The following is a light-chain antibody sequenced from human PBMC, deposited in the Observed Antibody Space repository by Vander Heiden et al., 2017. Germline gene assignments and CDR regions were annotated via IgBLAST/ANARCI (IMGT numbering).Light chain of an antibody. CDR1: QSVSSY. CDR3: QQRSNWPLST. Sequence: EIVLTPSPATLSLSQGARATLSSRASQSVSSYLAWYQQKPGQAPRLLIYDASNRATGIPARCSGSGSGTDFTLTISSLGPEDFAVYYCQQRSNWPLSTFGQGTRLEIK. V-gene: IGKV3-11*01. J-gene: IGKJ5*01. CDR2: DAS.